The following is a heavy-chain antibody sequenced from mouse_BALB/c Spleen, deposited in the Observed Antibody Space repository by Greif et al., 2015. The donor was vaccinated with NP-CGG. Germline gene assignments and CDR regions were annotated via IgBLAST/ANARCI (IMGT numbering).Heavy chain of an antibody. CDR3: ARSFGNTLFDY. CDR1: GYAFSSYW. J-gene: IGHJ2*01. Sequence: QVQLKQSGAELVRPGSSVKISCKASGYAFSSYWMNWVKQRPGQGLEWIGQIYPGDGDTNYNGKFKGRATLTADKSSSTAYMQLSSLTSEDSAVYFCARSFGNTLFDYWGQGTTLTVSS. CDR2: IYPGDGDT. V-gene: IGHV1-80*01. D-gene: IGHD2-1*01.